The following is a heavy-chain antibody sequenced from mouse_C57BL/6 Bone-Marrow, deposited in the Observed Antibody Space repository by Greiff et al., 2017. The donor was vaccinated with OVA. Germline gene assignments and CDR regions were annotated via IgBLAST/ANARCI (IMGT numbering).Heavy chain of an antibody. CDR2: IRNKANNHAT. D-gene: IGHD2-1*01. J-gene: IGHJ4*01. Sequence: EVKVEESGGGLVQPGGSMKLSCAASGFTFSDAWMDWVRQSPEKGLEWVAEIRNKANNHATYYAESVKGRFTISRDDSKSSVYLQMNSLRAEDTGIYYCTRGGNYGEEYAMDYWGQGTSVTVSS. CDR1: GFTFSDAW. CDR3: TRGGNYGEEYAMDY. V-gene: IGHV6-6*01.